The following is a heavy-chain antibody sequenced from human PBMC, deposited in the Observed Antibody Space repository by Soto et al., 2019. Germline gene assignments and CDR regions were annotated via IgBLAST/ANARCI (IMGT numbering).Heavy chain of an antibody. CDR2: ISSSSSTI. J-gene: IGHJ4*02. Sequence: GGSLRLSCAASGFTFSSYSMNGVRQAPGKGLEWVSYISSSSSTIYYADSVKGRFTISRDNAKNSLDLQMNSLRAEDTAVYYCAGGTGPADYWGQGTLVTVSS. CDR1: GFTFSSYS. V-gene: IGHV3-48*01. D-gene: IGHD1-1*01. CDR3: AGGTGPADY.